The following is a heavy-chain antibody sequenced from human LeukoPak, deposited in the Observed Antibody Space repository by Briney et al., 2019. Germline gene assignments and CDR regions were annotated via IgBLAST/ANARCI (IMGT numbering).Heavy chain of an antibody. CDR1: GGSISSSSYY. CDR3: ARQTATYYYYMDV. CDR2: IYYSGST. J-gene: IGHJ6*03. D-gene: IGHD5-18*01. Sequence: SETLSLTCTVSGGSISSSSYYWGWIRQPPGKGLEWIGYIYYSGSTYYNPSLKSRVTISVDTSKNQFSLKLSSVTAADTAVYYCARQTATYYYYMDVWGKGTTVTVSS. V-gene: IGHV4-31*03.